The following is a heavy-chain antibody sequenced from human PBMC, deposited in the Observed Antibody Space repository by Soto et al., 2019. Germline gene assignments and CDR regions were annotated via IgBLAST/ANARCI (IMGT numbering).Heavy chain of an antibody. Sequence: AASVKVSCKASGGTFTSYAISWVRQAPGHGLEWMGGIIPNFGKANYAQKFQGRVTITADTSTTTAYMELSSLRSDDAAVDYCASSLQMGTIPGGFDYWGQGTMVTVSS. V-gene: IGHV1-69*06. J-gene: IGHJ4*02. D-gene: IGHD1-1*01. CDR2: IIPNFGKA. CDR3: ASSLQMGTIPGGFDY. CDR1: GGTFTSYA.